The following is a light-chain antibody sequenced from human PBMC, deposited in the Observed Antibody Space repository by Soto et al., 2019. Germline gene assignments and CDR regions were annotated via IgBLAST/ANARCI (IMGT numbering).Light chain of an antibody. CDR2: YDS. CDR3: QAWDRSSDQGV. V-gene: IGLV3-21*04. CDR1: NIGSKS. Sequence: SYELTQPPSVSVAPGKTARITCGGNNIGSKSVHWYQQKPGQAPVLVIYYDSDRPSGIPERFSGSNSGNTATLTISRVEAGEEADYSCQAWDRSSDQGVFGGGTKLTVL. J-gene: IGLJ2*01.